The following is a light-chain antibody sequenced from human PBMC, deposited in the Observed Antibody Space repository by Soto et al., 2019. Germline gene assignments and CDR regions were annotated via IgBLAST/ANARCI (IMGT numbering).Light chain of an antibody. CDR1: SSDVGGYNY. V-gene: IGLV2-14*01. CDR3: TSYTSSTTLWV. Sequence: QSVLTQPASVSGSPGQSITISCTGTSSDVGGYNYVSWYQQHPGKAPKLMIYDVSNRPSGVSNRFSGSKSGNTASLTISGLQAEDGADYYCTSYTSSTTLWVFGGGTQLTVL. J-gene: IGLJ2*01. CDR2: DVS.